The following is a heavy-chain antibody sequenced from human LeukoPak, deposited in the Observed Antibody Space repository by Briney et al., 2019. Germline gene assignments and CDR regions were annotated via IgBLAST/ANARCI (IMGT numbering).Heavy chain of an antibody. D-gene: IGHD2-2*01. J-gene: IGHJ6*02. CDR1: GGSISSGGYY. Sequence: SETLSLTCTVSGGSISSGGYYWSWIRQHPGKGLEWIGYIYYSGSTYYHPSLKSRVTISVDTSKNQFSLKLSSVTAADTAVYYCARAYIVVVPARTYYYYGMDVWGQGTTVTVSS. CDR3: ARAYIVVVPARTYYYYGMDV. CDR2: IYYSGST. V-gene: IGHV4-31*03.